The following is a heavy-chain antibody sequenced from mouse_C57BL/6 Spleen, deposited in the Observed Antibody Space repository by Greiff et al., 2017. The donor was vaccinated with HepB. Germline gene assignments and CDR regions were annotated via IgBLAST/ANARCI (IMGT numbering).Heavy chain of an antibody. CDR1: GFTFSSYA. Sequence: EVMLVESGGGLVKPGGSLKLSCAASGFTFSSYAMSWVRQTPEKRLEWVATISDGGSYTYYPDNVKGRFTISRDNAKNNLYLQMSHLKSEDTAMYYCARDLNGSRGAWFAYWGQGTLVTVSA. D-gene: IGHD1-1*01. V-gene: IGHV5-4*01. J-gene: IGHJ3*01. CDR3: ARDLNGSRGAWFAY. CDR2: ISDGGSYT.